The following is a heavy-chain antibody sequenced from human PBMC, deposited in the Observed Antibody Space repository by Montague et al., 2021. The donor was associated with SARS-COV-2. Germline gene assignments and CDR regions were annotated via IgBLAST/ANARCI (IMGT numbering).Heavy chain of an antibody. V-gene: IGHV4-38-2*02. CDR2: IYHSGST. Sequence: SETLSLTCTVSGYSISSGYYWGWIRQPPGKGLEWIGSIYHSGSTYYNPSLKNRVTISVDTSKNQFSLKLSSVTAADTAVYYSWGGGVGAPYYYYGMDVWGQGTTVTVSS. J-gene: IGHJ6*02. CDR3: WGGGVGAPYYYYGMDV. D-gene: IGHD1-26*01. CDR1: GYSISSGYY.